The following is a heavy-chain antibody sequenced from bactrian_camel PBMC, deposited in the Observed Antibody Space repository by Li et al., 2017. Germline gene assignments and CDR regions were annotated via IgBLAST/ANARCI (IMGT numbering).Heavy chain of an antibody. J-gene: IGHJ4*01. V-gene: IGHV3S63*01. Sequence: HVQLVESGGGSVQAGGSLRLSWAASGYYEGLHCMAWFRQGLGNKREGVAMIDTSGHRTYYADSVNGRFTVSQDNAKNTVHLQMNSLKPEDSSMYYCAAEEYCGNACNTEAQSYRYWARGPRSPSP. CDR2: IDTSGHRT. CDR1: GYYEGLHC. D-gene: IGHD1*01.